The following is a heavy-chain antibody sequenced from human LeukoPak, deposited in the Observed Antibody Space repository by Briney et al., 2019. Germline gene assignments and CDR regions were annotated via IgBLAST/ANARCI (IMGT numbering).Heavy chain of an antibody. D-gene: IGHD3-16*02. V-gene: IGHV1-2*02. CDR2: INPNSGGT. CDR1: GYTFTGYY. CDR3: ARTHFYVWGSYRYGRYFDY. J-gene: IGHJ4*02. Sequence: EASVKVSCKASGYTFTGYYMHWVRQAPGQGLEWMGWINPNSGGTNYAQKFQGRVTMTRDTSISTAYMELSRLRSDDTAVYYRARTHFYVWGSYRYGRYFDYWGQGTLVTVSS.